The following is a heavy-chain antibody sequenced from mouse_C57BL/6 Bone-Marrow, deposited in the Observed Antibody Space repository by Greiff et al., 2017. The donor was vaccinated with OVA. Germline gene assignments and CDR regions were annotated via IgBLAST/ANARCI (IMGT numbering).Heavy chain of an antibody. Sequence: QVQLQQSGPGLVQPSQSLSITCTVSGFSLTSYGVPWVRQSPGKGLEWLGVIWGGGSTDYNAAFMSRLSITKDNSKSQVFFKMNSLQADDTAIYNCAKKKKSLSHAMDYWGQGTSVTV. V-gene: IGHV2-5*01. CDR1: GFSLTSYG. D-gene: IGHD6-5*01. CDR2: IWGGGST. CDR3: AKKKKSLSHAMDY. J-gene: IGHJ4*01.